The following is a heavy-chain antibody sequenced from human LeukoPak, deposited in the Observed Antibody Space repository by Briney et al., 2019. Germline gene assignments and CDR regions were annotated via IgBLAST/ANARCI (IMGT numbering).Heavy chain of an antibody. Sequence: GGSLRLSCAASGFTFSSYSINWVRQAPGKGLEWVSYISSRSSPIYYGDSVKGRCTISRDNLKNVLYLQMNSLKVEDTALYYCARGLFLSGYLDAFDIWGQGTVVTVSS. V-gene: IGHV3-48*01. CDR2: ISSRSSPI. J-gene: IGHJ3*02. CDR3: ARGLFLSGYLDAFDI. D-gene: IGHD3-22*01. CDR1: GFTFSSYS.